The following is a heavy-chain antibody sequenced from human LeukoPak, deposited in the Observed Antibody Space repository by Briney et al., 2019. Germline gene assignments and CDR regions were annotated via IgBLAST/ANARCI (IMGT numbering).Heavy chain of an antibody. CDR1: GYTFTSYG. CDR2: INTYNGNT. V-gene: IGHV1-18*01. J-gene: IGHJ5*02. CDR3: ARFSLGAAAAGFDP. D-gene: IGHD6-13*01. Sequence: ASVKVSCKASGYTFTSYGIIWVRQAPGQGLEWMGWINTYNGNTNYAQKLQGRVTMTTDTSTSTAYMDLRSLRSDDTAVYYCARFSLGAAAAGFDPWGQRTLVTVSS.